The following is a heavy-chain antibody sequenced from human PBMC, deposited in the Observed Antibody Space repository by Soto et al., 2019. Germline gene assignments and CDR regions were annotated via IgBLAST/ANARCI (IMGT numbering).Heavy chain of an antibody. V-gene: IGHV1-69*13. Sequence: ASVKVSCKASGGTFSSYAISWVRQAPGQGPEWMGGIIPIFGTANYAQKFQGRVTITADESTSTAYMELSSLRSEDTAVYYCARGGVFRYYYDSSGYYHVWFDPWGQGTLVTVSS. CDR3: ARGGVFRYYYDSSGYYHVWFDP. CDR2: IIPIFGTA. CDR1: GGTFSSYA. D-gene: IGHD3-22*01. J-gene: IGHJ5*02.